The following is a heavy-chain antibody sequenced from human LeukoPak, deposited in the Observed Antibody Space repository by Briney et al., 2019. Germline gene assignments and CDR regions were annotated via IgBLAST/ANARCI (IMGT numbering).Heavy chain of an antibody. Sequence: GGSLRLSCAASGFIFSDYAIYWVRQTPGKGLEWVAFIRYDGSNKIYADSVKGRFTISRDNSYNTVYLQMNSLRAEDTAVYYCARTMVRGVTTSSDYWGQGTLVTVSS. CDR3: ARTMVRGVTTSSDY. CDR1: GFIFSDYA. CDR2: IRYDGSNK. V-gene: IGHV3-30*02. J-gene: IGHJ4*02. D-gene: IGHD3-10*01.